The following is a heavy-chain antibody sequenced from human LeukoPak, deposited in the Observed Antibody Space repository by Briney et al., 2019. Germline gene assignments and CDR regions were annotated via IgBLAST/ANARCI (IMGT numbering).Heavy chain of an antibody. V-gene: IGHV3-48*01. D-gene: IGHD5-24*01. CDR3: ASGWMATTNY. CDR1: GFTFSTYA. J-gene: IGHJ4*02. Sequence: GGSLRLSCAASGFTFSTYAMTWVRQAPGKGLEWVSYISSSSSPLYYADSVKGRFTISRDNAKNSLYLQMNSLRAEDTAVYYCASGWMATTNYWGRGTLVTASS. CDR2: ISSSSSPL.